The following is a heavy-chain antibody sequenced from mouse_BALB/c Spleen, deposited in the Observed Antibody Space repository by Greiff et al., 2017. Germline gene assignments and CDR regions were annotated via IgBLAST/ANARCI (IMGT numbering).Heavy chain of an antibody. V-gene: IGHV5-9-3*01. CDR1: GFTFSSYA. CDR2: ISSGGSYT. CDR3: ARNSFAY. Sequence: EVQLVESGGGLVKPGGSLKLSCAASGFTFSSYAMSWVRQTPEKRLEWVATISSGGSYTYYPDSVKGQFTISRDNAKNTLYLQMSSLRSEDTAMYYCARNSFAYWGQGTLVTVSA. J-gene: IGHJ3*01.